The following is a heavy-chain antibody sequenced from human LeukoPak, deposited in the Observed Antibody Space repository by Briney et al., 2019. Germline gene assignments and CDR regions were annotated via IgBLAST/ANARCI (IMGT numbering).Heavy chain of an antibody. CDR1: GFKFDDYA. CDR3: AKSAFNQIAAAGTTLDY. J-gene: IGHJ4*02. Sequence: GGSLRLSCAASGFKFDDYAVHWVRHAPGKGLEWVSLINYDGGSRFYADSVKGRFTISRDNTKNSLYLQMSSLRPEDTALYYCAKSAFNQIAAAGTTLDYWGQGTLVTVSS. CDR2: INYDGGSR. D-gene: IGHD6-13*01. V-gene: IGHV3-43D*04.